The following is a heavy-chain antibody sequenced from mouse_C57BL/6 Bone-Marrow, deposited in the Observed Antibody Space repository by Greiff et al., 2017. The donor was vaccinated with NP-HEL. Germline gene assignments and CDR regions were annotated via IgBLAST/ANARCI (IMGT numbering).Heavy chain of an antibody. CDR3: AREAPYDYLYYFDY. J-gene: IGHJ2*01. CDR2: IYPRSGNT. V-gene: IGHV1-81*01. Sequence: VQLQQSGAELARPGASVKLSCKASGYTFTSYGISWVKQRTGQGLEWIGEIYPRSGNTYYNEKFKGKATLTADKSSSTAYMELRSLTSEDSAVYFCAREAPYDYLYYFDYWGQDTTLTVSS. CDR1: GYTFTSYG. D-gene: IGHD2-4*01.